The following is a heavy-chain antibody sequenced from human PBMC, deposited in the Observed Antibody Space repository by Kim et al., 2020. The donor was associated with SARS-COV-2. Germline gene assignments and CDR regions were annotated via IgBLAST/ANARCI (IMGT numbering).Heavy chain of an antibody. Sequence: GGSLRLSCAASGFTFSSYAMHWVRQAPGKGLEWVAVISYDGSNKYYADSVKGRFTISRDNPKNTLYLQMNSLRAEDTAVYYCARVGSYDFWSGYQEDYYYYMDVWGKGTTVTVSS. D-gene: IGHD3-3*01. J-gene: IGHJ6*03. CDR3: ARVGSYDFWSGYQEDYYYYMDV. V-gene: IGHV3-30-3*01. CDR1: GFTFSSYA. CDR2: ISYDGSNK.